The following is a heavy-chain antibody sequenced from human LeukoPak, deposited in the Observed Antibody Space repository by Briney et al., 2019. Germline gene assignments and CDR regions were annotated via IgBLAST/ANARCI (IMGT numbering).Heavy chain of an antibody. Sequence: GGSLRLSCAASGFTFSSYWMSWVRQAPGKGLEWISYISRGGHSLYYTDSVKGRFTISRDNANNSLFLQMNSLRAEDTAVYYCARSRTGTPPYYYYYGLDVWGQGTTVTVS. D-gene: IGHD1-1*01. CDR2: ISRGGHSL. V-gene: IGHV3-48*04. CDR3: ARSRTGTPPYYYYYGLDV. J-gene: IGHJ6*02. CDR1: GFTFSSYW.